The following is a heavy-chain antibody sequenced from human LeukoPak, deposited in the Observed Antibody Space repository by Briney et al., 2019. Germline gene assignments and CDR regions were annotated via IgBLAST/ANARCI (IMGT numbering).Heavy chain of an antibody. CDR3: ARARSVVVTAIGWFDP. V-gene: IGHV3-23*01. Sequence: GGSLRLSCAASGFTFSSYAMSWVRQAPGKGLEWVSAISGSGGSTYYADSVKGRFTISRDNAKNSLYLQMNSLRAEDTALYYCARARSVVVTAIGWFDPWGQGTLVTVSS. D-gene: IGHD2-21*02. CDR2: ISGSGGST. CDR1: GFTFSSYA. J-gene: IGHJ5*02.